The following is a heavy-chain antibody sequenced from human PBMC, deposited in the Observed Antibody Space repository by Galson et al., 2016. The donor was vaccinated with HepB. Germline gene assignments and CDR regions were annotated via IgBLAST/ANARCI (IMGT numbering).Heavy chain of an antibody. V-gene: IGHV1-3*01. CDR2: INAGNGNT. Sequence: SVKVSCKASGYTFTSYAMHWVRQAPGQRLEWMGWINAGNGNTKYSQKFQGRVTITRDTSASTAYLELSSLRSEDTSVYYCARGLLRVRRLGYWGQGTLVTVSS. J-gene: IGHJ4*02. CDR1: GYTFTSYA. CDR3: ARGLLRVRRLGY. D-gene: IGHD3-10*01.